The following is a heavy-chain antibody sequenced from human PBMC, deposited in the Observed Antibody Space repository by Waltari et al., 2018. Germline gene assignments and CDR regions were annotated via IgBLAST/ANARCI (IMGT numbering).Heavy chain of an antibody. Sequence: EVQLVESGGGLVQPGGSLRLSCAASGFTFSSYWMSWVRQAPGKGLEWVANINKDGSEKYYVDSVKGRFTISRDNAKNSLNMQMNSLRAEDTAVYYCAREDGSAAAVNYWGQGTLVTVSS. CDR1: GFTFSSYW. CDR3: AREDGSAAAVNY. J-gene: IGHJ4*02. D-gene: IGHD6-13*01. CDR2: INKDGSEK. V-gene: IGHV3-7*01.